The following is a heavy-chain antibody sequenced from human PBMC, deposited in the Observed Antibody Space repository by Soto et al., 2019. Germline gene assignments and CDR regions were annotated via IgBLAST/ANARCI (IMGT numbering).Heavy chain of an antibody. Sequence: ASVKVSCKASGYTFSSYAMHWVRQAPGQRPEWMGWIIAGNGDTYYSEKFQGRLTITRDTAASTAYMELSSLTSEDTAVYFCGRAIVAPRGNWFDSWGQGTLVTVSS. D-gene: IGHD5-12*01. CDR3: GRAIVAPRGNWFDS. J-gene: IGHJ5*01. V-gene: IGHV1-3*01. CDR1: GYTFSSYA. CDR2: IIAGNGDT.